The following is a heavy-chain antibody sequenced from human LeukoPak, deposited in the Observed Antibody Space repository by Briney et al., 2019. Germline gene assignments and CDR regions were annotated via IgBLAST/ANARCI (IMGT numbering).Heavy chain of an antibody. CDR2: ISGSGGST. CDR1: GGSISSYY. CDR3: AKDAVMFPL. V-gene: IGHV3-23*01. J-gene: IGHJ3*01. Sequence: ETLSLTCTVSGGSISSYYWSWVRQAPGKGLEWVSAISGSGGSTYYADSVKGRFTISRDNSKNTLYLQMNSLRAEDTAVYYCAKDAVMFPLWGQGTMVTVSS. D-gene: IGHD3-10*02.